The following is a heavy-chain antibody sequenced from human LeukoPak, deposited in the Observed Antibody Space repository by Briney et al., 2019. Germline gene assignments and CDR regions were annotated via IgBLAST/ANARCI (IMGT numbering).Heavy chain of an antibody. J-gene: IGHJ4*02. CDR2: IYYSGST. Sequence: SETLSLTCTVSGGSISSYYWSWIRQPPGKGLEWIGYIYYSGSTNYNPSLKSRVTISVDTSKNQFSLKLSSVTAADTAVYYCARGPGSSAIGYWGQGALVTVSS. D-gene: IGHD1-26*01. CDR3: ARGPGSSAIGY. CDR1: GGSISSYY. V-gene: IGHV4-59*01.